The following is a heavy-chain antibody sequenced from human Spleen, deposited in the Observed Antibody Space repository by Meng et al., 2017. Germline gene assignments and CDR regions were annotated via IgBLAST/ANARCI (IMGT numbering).Heavy chain of an antibody. J-gene: IGHJ5*02. V-gene: IGHV1-8*01. CDR2: MNPNNGDT. CDR1: GYTFTSYD. Sequence: ASVKVSCKPSGYTFTSYDINWVRQAAGQGLEWMGWMNPNNGDTGYAQRFQGRVTITRGTSISTAYMELSSLTSEDTAVYYCVRATPPGNWFDPWGQGTLVTVSS. CDR3: VRATPPGNWFDP.